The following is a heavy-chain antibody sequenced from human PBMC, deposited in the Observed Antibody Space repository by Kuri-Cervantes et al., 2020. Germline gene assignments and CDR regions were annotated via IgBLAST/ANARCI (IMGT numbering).Heavy chain of an antibody. CDR2: IIPIFGTA. V-gene: IGHV1-69*13. CDR1: GGTFSSYA. D-gene: IGHD5-12*01. Sequence: SVKVSCKASGGTFSSYAISWMRQAPGQGLEWMGGIIPIFGTANYAQKFQGRVTITADESTSTAYMELSSLRSEDTAVYYCARSGNSGYDYLLDYWGQGTLVTVSS. CDR3: ARSGNSGYDYLLDY. J-gene: IGHJ4*02.